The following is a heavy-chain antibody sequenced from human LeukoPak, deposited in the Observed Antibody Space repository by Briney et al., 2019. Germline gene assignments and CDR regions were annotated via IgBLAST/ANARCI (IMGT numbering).Heavy chain of an antibody. CDR3: ARETVATGRFGFDP. CDR2: IYTGGST. V-gene: IGHV4-4*07. CDR1: GGSISSYY. Sequence: SETLSLTCTVSGGSISSYYWSWIRQPAGKGLEWIGRIYTGGSTNYNPSLKSRVTMSVDTSKNQFSLKLSSVTAADTAVYHCARETVATGRFGFDPWGQGTLVTVSS. D-gene: IGHD5-12*01. J-gene: IGHJ5*02.